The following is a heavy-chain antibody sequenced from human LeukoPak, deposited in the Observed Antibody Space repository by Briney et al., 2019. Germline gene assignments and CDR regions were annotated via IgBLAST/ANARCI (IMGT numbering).Heavy chain of an antibody. Sequence: PSGTLSLTCAVSGGSISSSNWWSWVRQPPGKGLEWIGEIYHSGSTNYNPSLKSRVTISVDKSKNQFSLKLSSVTAADTAVYYCARDDLGYDYGDYALDYWGQGTLVTVSS. J-gene: IGHJ4*02. CDR3: ARDDLGYDYGDYALDY. CDR1: GGSISSSNW. CDR2: IYHSGST. V-gene: IGHV4-4*02. D-gene: IGHD4-17*01.